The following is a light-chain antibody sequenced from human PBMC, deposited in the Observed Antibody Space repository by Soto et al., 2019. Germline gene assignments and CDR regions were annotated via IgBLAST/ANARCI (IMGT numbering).Light chain of an antibody. V-gene: IGKV3-20*01. CDR2: GAS. CDR1: QSVSSSY. CDR3: QQYGSSS. J-gene: IGKJ1*01. Sequence: EIVLTQSPGTLSLSPGERATLSCRASQSVSSSYLAWYQQKPGQAPRLLIYGASSRATGIPDSFSGSGSGTDFTLSISRLEAEDFAVYCRQQYGSSSFGQGTKVEIK.